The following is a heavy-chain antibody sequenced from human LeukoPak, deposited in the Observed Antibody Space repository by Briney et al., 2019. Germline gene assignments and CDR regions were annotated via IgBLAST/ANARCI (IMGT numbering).Heavy chain of an antibody. J-gene: IGHJ6*02. V-gene: IGHV3-23*01. CDR1: GFTFSSYA. CDR3: AKGGTPNGMDV. D-gene: IGHD1-1*01. CDR2: ISGSGGST. Sequence: GGSLRLSCAASGFTFSSYAMSWVREAPGKRLEWVSAISGSGGSTYYADSVKGRFTISRDNSKNTLFLQMNSLRAEDTAVYYCAKGGTPNGMDVWGQGTTVTVSS.